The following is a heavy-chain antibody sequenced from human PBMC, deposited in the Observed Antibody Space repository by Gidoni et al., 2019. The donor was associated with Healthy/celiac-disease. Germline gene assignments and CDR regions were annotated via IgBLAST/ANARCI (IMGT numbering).Heavy chain of an antibody. Sequence: QVQLVQSGAEVKKPGASVKVSCQASGYTFTGYYMHWVRQAPGQGLEWMGRINPNSGGTNYAQKFQGRVTMTRDTSISTAYMELSRLRSDDTAVYYCARGDDFWSGYYTADYWGQGTLVTVSS. CDR3: ARGDDFWSGYYTADY. J-gene: IGHJ4*02. CDR1: GYTFTGYY. D-gene: IGHD3-3*01. V-gene: IGHV1-2*06. CDR2: INPNSGGT.